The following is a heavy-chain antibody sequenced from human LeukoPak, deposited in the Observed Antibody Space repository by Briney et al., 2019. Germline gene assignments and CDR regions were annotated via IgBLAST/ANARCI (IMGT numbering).Heavy chain of an antibody. Sequence: GGSLRLSCAASGFTFSTSWMHWVRQTPGKGLVWVSRIESDGSGTTYADSVKGRFTISRDNAKNTLYLQMSSLRAEDTAVYYCARRGNSDHYSAMDVWGQGTTVTVS. V-gene: IGHV3-74*03. CDR2: IESDGSGT. D-gene: IGHD4-23*01. CDR3: ARRGNSDHYSAMDV. CDR1: GFTFSTSW. J-gene: IGHJ6*02.